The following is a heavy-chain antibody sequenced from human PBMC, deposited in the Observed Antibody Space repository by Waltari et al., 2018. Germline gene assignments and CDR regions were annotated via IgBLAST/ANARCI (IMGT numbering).Heavy chain of an antibody. CDR2: INPGDEST. D-gene: IGHD1-26*01. Sequence: VQLVESGGGLVQPGGSLRLSCAASGFTFSSYEMNLVRQAPGKGLEWMGIINPGDESTRYAQNFQGRVTMTRDTSTSTVYLGLSSLTSDDSAVYYCARPVVVGATAPIDYWGQGTLVTVSS. J-gene: IGHJ4*01. CDR3: ARPVVVGATAPIDY. CDR1: GFTFSSYE. V-gene: IGHV1-46*01.